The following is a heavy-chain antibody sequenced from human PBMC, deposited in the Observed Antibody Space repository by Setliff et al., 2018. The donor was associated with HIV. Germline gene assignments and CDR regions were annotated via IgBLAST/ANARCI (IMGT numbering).Heavy chain of an antibody. CDR3: ARVGVDTAMVSLHYFDY. J-gene: IGHJ4*02. V-gene: IGHV1-69*13. Sequence: GASVKVSCKASGGTFSSYAISWVRQAPGQGLEWMGGIIPIFGTANYAQKFQGRVTITADESTSTAYMELSSLRAEDTAVYYCARVGVDTAMVSLHYFDYWGQGTLVTVSS. CDR1: GGTFSSYA. D-gene: IGHD5-18*01. CDR2: IIPIFGTA.